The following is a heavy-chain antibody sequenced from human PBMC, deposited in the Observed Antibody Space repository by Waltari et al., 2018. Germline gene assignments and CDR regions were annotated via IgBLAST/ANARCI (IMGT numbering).Heavy chain of an antibody. CDR2: SREGDGFT. CDR1: GYTFTDYT. CDR3: AKCDFWSSQNWFDP. J-gene: IGHJ5*02. Sequence: QVQLVQSGAEVKNPGASAKVSCKASGYTFTDYTIHWVRQAPGQGLEWMGLSREGDGFTRYSQKFRGRVTITRDTSANTVYMELSSLKFEDTAVYYCAKCDFWSSQNWFDPWGQGTLVTVSS. V-gene: IGHV1-3*01. D-gene: IGHD3-3*01.